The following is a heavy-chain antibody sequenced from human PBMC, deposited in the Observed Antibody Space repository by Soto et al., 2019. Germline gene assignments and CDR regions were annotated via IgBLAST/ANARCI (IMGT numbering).Heavy chain of an antibody. CDR1: GFTFSTFW. Sequence: PGGSLRLSCAASGFTFSTFWMHWVRQTPGKGLVWVSRISSDGSTTHYADSVKGRFTISRDNAKNTLYLQMNSLRAEDTAMYYCVRDQGGGYCSGGSCYGWFDPWGQGTLVTAPQ. D-gene: IGHD2-15*01. J-gene: IGHJ5*02. CDR3: VRDQGGGYCSGGSCYGWFDP. V-gene: IGHV3-74*01. CDR2: ISSDGSTT.